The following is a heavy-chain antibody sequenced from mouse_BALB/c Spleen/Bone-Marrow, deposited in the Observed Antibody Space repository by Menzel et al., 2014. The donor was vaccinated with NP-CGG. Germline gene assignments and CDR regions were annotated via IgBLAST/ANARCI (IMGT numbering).Heavy chain of an antibody. CDR1: GYTFTSYW. CDR2: IYPGSGSP. Sequence: LKQSGSELVRPGASVKLSCKASGYTFTSYWVHWVKRRPGQGLEWIGNIYPGSGSPNYDERFKSKATLTVDTSSSTAYMQLSSLTSEDSAVYYCTIYAFAYWGQGTLVTVSA. J-gene: IGHJ3*01. V-gene: IGHV1S22*01. D-gene: IGHD2-12*01. CDR3: TIYAFAY.